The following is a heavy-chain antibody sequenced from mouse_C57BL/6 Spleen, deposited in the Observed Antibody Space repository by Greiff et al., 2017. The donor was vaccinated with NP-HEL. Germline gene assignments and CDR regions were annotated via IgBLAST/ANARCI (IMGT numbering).Heavy chain of an antibody. V-gene: IGHV5-12*01. Sequence: EVMLVESGGGLVQPGGSLKLSCAASGFTFSDYYMYWVRQTPEKRLEWVAYISNGGGSTYYPDTVKGRFTISRDNAKNTLYLQMSRLKSEDTAMYYCARHTTTAFDYWGQGTTLTVSS. CDR3: ARHTTTAFDY. CDR1: GFTFSDYY. J-gene: IGHJ2*01. CDR2: ISNGGGST. D-gene: IGHD1-2*01.